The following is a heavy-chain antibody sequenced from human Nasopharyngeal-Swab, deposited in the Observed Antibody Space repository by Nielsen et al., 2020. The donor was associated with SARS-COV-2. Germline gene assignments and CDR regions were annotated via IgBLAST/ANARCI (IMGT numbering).Heavy chain of an antibody. CDR3: ARHSEDDYNSMDV. CDR2: IYYSGST. J-gene: IGHJ6*02. D-gene: IGHD2-15*01. CDR1: GGSISSSSYY. V-gene: IGHV4-39*01. Sequence: SETLSLTRTVSGGSISSSSYYWGWIRQPPGKGLEWIGSIYYSGSTYYNPSLKSRVTISVDTSKNQFSLKLSSVTAADTAVYYCARHSEDDYNSMDVWGQGTTVTVSS.